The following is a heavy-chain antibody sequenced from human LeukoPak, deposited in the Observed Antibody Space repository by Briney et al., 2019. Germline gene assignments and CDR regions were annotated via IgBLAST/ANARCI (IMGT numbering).Heavy chain of an antibody. CDR3: TRPYYDYLTGYYSDY. Sequence: GGSLRLSCTTSGFTFSNYPMSWVRQAPGKGLEWLALLGSTAYGGTTKYAASVKGRFTISRDDSKSIAYLQMNSLKTEDTAVYYCTRPYYDYLTGYYSDYWGQGTLVTVSS. V-gene: IGHV3-49*04. D-gene: IGHD3-9*01. J-gene: IGHJ4*02. CDR1: GFTFSNYP. CDR2: LGSTAYGGTT.